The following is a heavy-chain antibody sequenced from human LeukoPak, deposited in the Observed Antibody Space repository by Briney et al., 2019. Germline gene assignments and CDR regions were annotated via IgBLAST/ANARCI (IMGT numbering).Heavy chain of an antibody. CDR2: IKPDGSEK. V-gene: IGHV3-7*04. CDR3: ARGDFWSGDYTDAFDV. Sequence: GXSLRLSCAASGFTFSNYWMSWVRQAPGKGLEWVANIKPDGSEKYCVDSVKGRFVISRDNVRNVLYLQMNNLRAGDTALYYCARGDFWSGDYTDAFDVWGQGTMVTVSA. D-gene: IGHD3-3*01. J-gene: IGHJ3*01. CDR1: GFTFSNYW.